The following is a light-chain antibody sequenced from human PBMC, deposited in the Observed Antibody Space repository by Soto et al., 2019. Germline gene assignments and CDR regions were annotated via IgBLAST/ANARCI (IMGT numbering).Light chain of an antibody. Sequence: DIQMTQSPSSLSASVGDRVTITCRASQGIGNALGWYQQKPGKAPKLLISGASALQGGVSSRFSGSGSGTGFTLTISSLQPEDSATYFCQQSHTTLFTFGPGTTVDLK. CDR2: GAS. V-gene: IGKV1-17*01. CDR3: QQSHTTLFT. J-gene: IGKJ3*01. CDR1: QGIGNA.